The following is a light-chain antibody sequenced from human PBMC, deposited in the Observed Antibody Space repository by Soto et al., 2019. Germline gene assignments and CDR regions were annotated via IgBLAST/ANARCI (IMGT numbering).Light chain of an antibody. J-gene: IGKJ5*01. Sequence: DIQLTQSPCFLSASVGDRVTITCRTSQDINTYLAWYQQKPGKAPKLLIFAASTLQNGVPSRFSGSGSGTEFTVTITSLQPEDFATYYCQQRNSYPITFGQGRRLEIK. CDR3: QQRNSYPIT. CDR1: QDINTY. V-gene: IGKV1-9*01. CDR2: AAS.